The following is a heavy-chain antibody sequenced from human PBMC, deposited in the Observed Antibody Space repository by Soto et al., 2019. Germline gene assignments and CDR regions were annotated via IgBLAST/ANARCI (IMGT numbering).Heavy chain of an antibody. CDR1: GYTFTSYA. CDR2: INAGNGNT. CDR3: ARDPSYYGMDV. J-gene: IGHJ6*02. Sequence: QVQLVQSGAEEKKPGASVKVSCKASGYTFTSYAKHWVRQAPGQRLKRMGWINAGNGNTKYSQKFQGRVTITRDTSASTAYMELSSVRSEDTAVYYCARDPSYYGMDVWGQGTTVTVSS. V-gene: IGHV1-3*05.